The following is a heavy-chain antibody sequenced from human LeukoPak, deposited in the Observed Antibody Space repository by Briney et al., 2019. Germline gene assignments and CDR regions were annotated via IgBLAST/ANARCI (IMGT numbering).Heavy chain of an antibody. CDR1: GFTFSSYA. V-gene: IGHV3-23*01. CDR3: AKDRGGYTYYPFLSYFFDY. CDR2: MSGSGGST. D-gene: IGHD5-12*01. J-gene: IGHJ4*02. Sequence: PGGSLRLSCAASGFTFSSYAMSWVRQAPGKGLEWVSAMSGSGGSTNYADSVKGRFTISRDNSKNTLYLQMNSLRAEDTAVYYCAKDRGGYTYYPFLSYFFDYWGQGTLVTVSS.